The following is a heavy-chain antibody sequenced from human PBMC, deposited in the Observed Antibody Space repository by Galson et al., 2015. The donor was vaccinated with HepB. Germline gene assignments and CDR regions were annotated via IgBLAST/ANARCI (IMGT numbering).Heavy chain of an antibody. D-gene: IGHD3-10*01. J-gene: IGHJ4*02. CDR2: IYCGDSDT. CDR3: ARRAQYGSAIYYKGGMHLDY. CDR1: GYSFSSYW. V-gene: IGHV5-51*01. Sequence: QTGAEVKKPGESLKISCKGSGYSFSSYWIGWVRQMPGKGLEWMGSIYCGDSDTRYSPSFQGQVTISVDKSISTAYLQWSSLKASDTAMYYCARRAQYGSAIYYKGGMHLDYWGQGTLVTVSS.